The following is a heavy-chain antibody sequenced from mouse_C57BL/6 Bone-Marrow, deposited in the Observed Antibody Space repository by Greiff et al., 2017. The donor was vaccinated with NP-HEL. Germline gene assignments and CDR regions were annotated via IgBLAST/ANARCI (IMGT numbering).Heavy chain of an antibody. V-gene: IGHV2-4*01. CDR2: ICSGGST. CDR3: AKDDYSGNSYDAMDY. D-gene: IGHD1-1*01. CDR1: GFSLTSYG. J-gene: IGHJ4*01. Sequence: VKLVESGPGLVQPSQSLSITCTVSGFSLTSYGVHWVRQPPGKGLEWLGVICSGGSTDYNAAFISRLSISKDNSKRQVFFKTNSLQADDTAINYCAKDDYSGNSYDAMDYWGQGASVTVSS.